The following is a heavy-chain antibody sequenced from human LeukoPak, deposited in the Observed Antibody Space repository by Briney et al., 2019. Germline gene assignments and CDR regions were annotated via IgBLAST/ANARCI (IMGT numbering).Heavy chain of an antibody. CDR1: GFTVSSNY. D-gene: IGHD3-10*01. J-gene: IGHJ5*02. CDR2: IYSGGST. V-gene: IGHV3-53*01. Sequence: QAGGSLRLSCAASGFTVSSNYMSWVRQAPGKGLEWVSVIYSGGSTYYADSVKGRFTISRDNSKNTLYLQMNSLRAEDTAVYYCARDRGGVIITGHNWFDPWGQGTLVTVSS. CDR3: ARDRGGVIITGHNWFDP.